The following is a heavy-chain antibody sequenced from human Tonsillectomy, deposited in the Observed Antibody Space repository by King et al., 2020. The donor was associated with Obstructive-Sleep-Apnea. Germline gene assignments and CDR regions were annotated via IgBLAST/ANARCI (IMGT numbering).Heavy chain of an antibody. CDR1: GFNFGDYS. V-gene: IGHV3-48*04. D-gene: IGHD7-27*01. CDR3: VSDRNWAFDH. J-gene: IGHJ4*02. Sequence: VQLVESGGGLVQPGGSLRLSCAASGFNFGDYSMNCVRQAPGKGLEWISYIFTIIVMRRDAGSVQGRFTISRDRAKNALYLQMDSLSAEETAVYFCVSDRNWAFDHWGQGTLVTVSS. CDR2: IFTIIVMR.